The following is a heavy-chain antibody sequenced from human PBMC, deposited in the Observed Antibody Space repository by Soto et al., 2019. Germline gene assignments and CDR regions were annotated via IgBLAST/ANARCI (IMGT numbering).Heavy chain of an antibody. CDR3: AKVAHNHYDFLTGTYFYYGMDV. D-gene: IGHD3-9*01. Sequence: ASVKVSCKASGYTFTSYDINWVRQATGQGLEWMGWMNPNSGNTGYAQKFQGRVTMTRNTSISTAYMELSSLRAEDTAVYYCAKVAHNHYDFLTGTYFYYGMDVWGQGTTVTVSS. CDR2: MNPNSGNT. V-gene: IGHV1-8*01. CDR1: GYTFTSYD. J-gene: IGHJ6*02.